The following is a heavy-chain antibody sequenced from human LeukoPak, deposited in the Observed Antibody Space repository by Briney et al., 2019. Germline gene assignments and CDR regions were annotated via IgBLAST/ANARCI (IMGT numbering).Heavy chain of an antibody. CDR2: IYYSGST. J-gene: IGHJ4*02. CDR1: GGSISSSSYY. V-gene: IGHV4-39*07. CDR3: ARAKQWLVRPFDY. Sequence: SETLSLTCTVSGGSISSSSYYWGWIRQPPGKGLEWIGSIYYSGSTYYNPSLKSRVTISVDTSKNQFSLKLSSVTAADTAVYYCARAKQWLVRPFDYWGQGTLVTVSS. D-gene: IGHD6-19*01.